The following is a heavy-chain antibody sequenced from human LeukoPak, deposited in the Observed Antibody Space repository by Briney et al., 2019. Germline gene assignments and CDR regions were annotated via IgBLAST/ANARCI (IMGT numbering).Heavy chain of an antibody. CDR2: IYYHGST. J-gene: IGHJ4*02. CDR3: AREYSAFDY. D-gene: IGHD6-13*01. Sequence: PSETLSLTCSVSGDPISGYSNYKWTWIRQPPGKGLEWIGYIYYHGSTNYNPSLQSRVTFSVETSKNQFSLKLTSVTAADTAVYYCAREYSAFDYWGQGTLVTVSS. CDR1: GDPISGYSNYK. V-gene: IGHV4-61*01.